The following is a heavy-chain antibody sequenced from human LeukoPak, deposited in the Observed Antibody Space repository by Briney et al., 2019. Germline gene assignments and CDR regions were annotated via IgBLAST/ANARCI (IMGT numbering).Heavy chain of an antibody. D-gene: IGHD6-19*01. J-gene: IGHJ4*02. CDR2: IYYSGST. CDR3: ARDLAVAGKGFDY. CDR1: GGSISSYY. V-gene: IGHV4-59*01. Sequence: PSETLSLTCTVSGGSISSYYWSWIRQPPGKGLEWIGYIYYSGSTNYNPSLKSRVTISVGTSKNQFSLKLSSVTAADTAVYYCARDLAVAGKGFDYWGQGTLVTVSS.